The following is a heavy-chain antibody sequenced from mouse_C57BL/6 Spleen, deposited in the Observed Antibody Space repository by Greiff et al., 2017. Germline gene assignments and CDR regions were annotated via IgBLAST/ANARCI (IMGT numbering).Heavy chain of an antibody. J-gene: IGHJ1*03. D-gene: IGHD4-1*01. CDR2: IYPGSGNT. V-gene: IGHV1-76*01. CDR1: GYTFTDYY. Sequence: QVQLQQSGAELVRPGASVKLSCKASGYTFTDYYINWVKQRPGQGLEWIARIYPGSGNTYYNEKFKGKATLTAEKSSSTAYMQLSSLTSEDSAVYFCARGLGRGYFDVWGTGTTVTVSS. CDR3: ARGLGRGYFDV.